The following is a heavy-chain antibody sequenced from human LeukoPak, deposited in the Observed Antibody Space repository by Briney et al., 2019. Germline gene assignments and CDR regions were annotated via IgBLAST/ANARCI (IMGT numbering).Heavy chain of an antibody. J-gene: IGHJ6*02. D-gene: IGHD3-3*01. V-gene: IGHV4-59*08. CDR1: GXSISSYY. CDR3: ARHYDFWSGYYYYYYYGMDV. Sequence: KPSETLSLTCTVSGXSISSYYWSWIRQPPGKGLEWIGYIYYSGSTNYNPSLKSRVTISVDTSKNQFSLKLSSVTAADTAVYYCARHYDFWSGYYYYYYYGMDVWGQGTTVTVSS. CDR2: IYYSGST.